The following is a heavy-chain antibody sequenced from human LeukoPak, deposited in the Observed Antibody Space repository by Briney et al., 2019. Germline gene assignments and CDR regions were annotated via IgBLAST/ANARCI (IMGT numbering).Heavy chain of an antibody. CDR1: GGSINNYY. D-gene: IGHD6-19*01. J-gene: IGHJ5*02. Sequence: SETLSLTCTVSGGSINNYYWSWIRQPPGKGLEWIGYIFTTGMTNYNPSLKSRVTMSIDTPKTQFSLNLSSVTAADTAVYYCARAQPGIPVAALLDPWGQGTLVIVSS. V-gene: IGHV4-4*09. CDR2: IFTTGMT. CDR3: ARAQPGIPVAALLDP.